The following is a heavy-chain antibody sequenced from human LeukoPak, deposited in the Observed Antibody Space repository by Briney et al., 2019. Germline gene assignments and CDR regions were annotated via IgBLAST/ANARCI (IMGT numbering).Heavy chain of an antibody. CDR1: GGSISSGSYY. V-gene: IGHV4-61*02. J-gene: IGHJ4*02. Sequence: SQTLSLTCTVSGGSISSGSYYWSWIRQPAGKGLEWIGRIYTSGSTNYNPSLKSRVTISVDTSKNQFSLKLSSVTAADTAVYYCARGVDYGGNSRFEYWGQGTLVTVSS. CDR2: IYTSGST. CDR3: ARGVDYGGNSRFEY. D-gene: IGHD4-23*01.